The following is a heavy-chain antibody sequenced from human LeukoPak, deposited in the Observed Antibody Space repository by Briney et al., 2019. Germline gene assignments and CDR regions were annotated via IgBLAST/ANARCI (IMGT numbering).Heavy chain of an antibody. J-gene: IGHJ4*02. CDR3: TTDWPEVYCGDYYFDY. D-gene: IGHD4-17*01. Sequence: PGGSLRLSCAASGFTFSNAWMSWVRQAPGKGLEWVGRIKSKTDGGTTDYAAPVKGRFTISRDDSKNTLYLQMNSLKTEDTAVYCCTTDWPEVYCGDYYFDYWGQGTLVIVSS. CDR1: GFTFSNAW. V-gene: IGHV3-15*01. CDR2: IKSKTDGGTT.